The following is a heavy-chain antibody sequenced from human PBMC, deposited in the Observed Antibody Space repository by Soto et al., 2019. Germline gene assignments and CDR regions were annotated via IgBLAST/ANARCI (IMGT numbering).Heavy chain of an antibody. J-gene: IGHJ4*02. D-gene: IGHD6-6*01. V-gene: IGHV3-23*01. CDR1: GFTFSNYA. Sequence: EVQLLESGGGLVQPGGSLRLSCAASGFTFSNYAMSWVRQAPGKGLEWVSAICGSGGSTYYADSVKGRLTISRDNSKNTLYLQMNSLRAEDTAVYYCAKLSVYSSSSGYFDYWGQGTLVTVSS. CDR2: ICGSGGST. CDR3: AKLSVYSSSSGYFDY.